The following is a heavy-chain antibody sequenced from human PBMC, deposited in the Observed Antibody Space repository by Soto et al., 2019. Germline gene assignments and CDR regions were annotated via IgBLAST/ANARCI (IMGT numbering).Heavy chain of an antibody. CDR3: ARDRYCSGGSCFDAFDI. Sequence: GGSLRLSCAASGFTVRSNYMSWVRQAPGKGLEWVSVIYAGGSTYYADSVKGRFTISRDNSKNTLYLQMNSLRAEDTAVYYCARDRYCSGGSCFDAFDIWGQGTMVTVSS. D-gene: IGHD2-15*01. V-gene: IGHV3-53*01. CDR1: GFTVRSNY. CDR2: IYAGGST. J-gene: IGHJ3*02.